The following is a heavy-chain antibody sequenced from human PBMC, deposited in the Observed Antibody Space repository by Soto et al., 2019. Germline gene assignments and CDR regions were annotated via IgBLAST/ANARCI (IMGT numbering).Heavy chain of an antibody. V-gene: IGHV1-69*12. CDR1: GGTFSSYA. J-gene: IGHJ6*02. CDR3: ARAPRIRIAVAGPYYYYGMDV. CDR2: IIPIFGTA. Sequence: QVQLVQSGAEVKKPGSSVKVSCKAAGGTFSSYAISWVRQAPGQGLEWMGGIIPIFGTANYAQKFQGRVTITADESTSTAYMEQRSLRAEDTGVYYCARAPRIRIAVAGPYYYYGMDVWGQGTTVTASS. D-gene: IGHD6-19*01.